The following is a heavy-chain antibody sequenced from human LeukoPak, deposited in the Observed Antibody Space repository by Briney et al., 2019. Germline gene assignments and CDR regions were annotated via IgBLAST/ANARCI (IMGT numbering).Heavy chain of an antibody. J-gene: IGHJ6*03. Sequence: PSETLSLTCTVSGYSISSGYYWGWIRQPPGKGLEWIGSMYHSGSAFYNPSLKSRVTISVDSSRNQFSLKLISVTAADTAVYYCAREDEGRPYYYMDVWGKGTTVTVSS. V-gene: IGHV4-38-2*02. D-gene: IGHD6-25*01. CDR1: GYSISSGYY. CDR2: MYHSGSA. CDR3: AREDEGRPYYYMDV.